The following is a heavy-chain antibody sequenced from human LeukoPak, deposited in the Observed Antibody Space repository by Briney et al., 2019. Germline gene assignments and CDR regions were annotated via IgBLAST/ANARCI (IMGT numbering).Heavy chain of an antibody. V-gene: IGHV4-59*08. Sequence: SETLSLTCTVSGASISAYYWSWIRQPPGKGLEWIGYIYYSGTTNYNPSLKSRVAMSLDTSKNQFFLRLSSVTAADTALYYCARHPAISAGYGSSYYYYYMDVWGSGTTVTVSS. CDR1: GASISAYY. J-gene: IGHJ6*03. CDR3: ARHPAISAGYGSSYYYYYMDV. CDR2: IYYSGTT. D-gene: IGHD3-9*01.